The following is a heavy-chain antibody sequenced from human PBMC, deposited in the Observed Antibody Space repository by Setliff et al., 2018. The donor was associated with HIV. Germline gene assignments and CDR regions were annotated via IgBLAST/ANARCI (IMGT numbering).Heavy chain of an antibody. D-gene: IGHD3-22*01. CDR2: ISYSGST. V-gene: IGHV4-39*01. Sequence: SETLSLTCTVSGDSISSSSYYWGWIRQPPGKGLEWIGSISYSGSTYYNPSLKSRVTISVDTSKNQFSLKLSSVTAADTAVYYCATNSDTSGYPPPPFDYWGQGTLVTVPQ. CDR3: ATNSDTSGYPPPPFDY. J-gene: IGHJ4*02. CDR1: GDSISSSSYY.